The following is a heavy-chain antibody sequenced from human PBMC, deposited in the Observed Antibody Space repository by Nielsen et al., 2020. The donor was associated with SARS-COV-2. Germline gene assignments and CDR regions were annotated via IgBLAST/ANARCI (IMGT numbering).Heavy chain of an antibody. CDR2: ITDSGST. CDR1: GGSMNRYY. CDR3: ARDYFGDYLDAFDI. Sequence: SKTLSLTCTVSGGSMNRYYWSWVRQPPGKGLEWIGFITDSGSTNYSPSLKSRVSISVDTSQNQFSLRLTSVTPSDTAVYYCARDYFGDYLDAFDIWGQGTMVTVSS. J-gene: IGHJ3*02. D-gene: IGHD4-17*01. V-gene: IGHV4-59*01.